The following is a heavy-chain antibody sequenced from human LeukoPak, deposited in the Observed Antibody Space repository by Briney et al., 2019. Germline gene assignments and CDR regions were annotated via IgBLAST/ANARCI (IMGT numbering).Heavy chain of an antibody. CDR3: AKDLEGGRTHNHYMDV. Sequence: PGGSLRLSCTASGFTFSSYAMSWVRQAPGKGLEWVSLISGSGDNTYYADSVKGRFTISRDNSKNTLYLQMNSLRAEDTAVYYCAKDLEGGRTHNHYMDVWGKGTTVTVSS. D-gene: IGHD1-14*01. CDR2: ISGSGDNT. V-gene: IGHV3-23*01. J-gene: IGHJ6*03. CDR1: GFTFSSYA.